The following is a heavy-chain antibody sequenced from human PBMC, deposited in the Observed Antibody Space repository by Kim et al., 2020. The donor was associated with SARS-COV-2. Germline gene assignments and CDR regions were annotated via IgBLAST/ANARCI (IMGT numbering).Heavy chain of an antibody. CDR2: ISGSGGST. D-gene: IGHD3-3*01. CDR3: AKGISITIFGLVIDSDAFDI. J-gene: IGHJ3*02. CDR1: GFTSSSYA. V-gene: IGHV3-23*01. Sequence: GGSLRLSCAASGFTSSSYAMSWVRQAPGKGLEWVSAISGSGGSTYYADSVKGRFTISRDNSKNTLYLQMNSLRAEDTAVYYCAKGISITIFGLVIDSDAFDIWGQGTMFTVSS.